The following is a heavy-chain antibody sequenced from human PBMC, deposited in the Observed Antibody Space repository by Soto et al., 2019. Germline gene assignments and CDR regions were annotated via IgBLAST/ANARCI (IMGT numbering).Heavy chain of an antibody. J-gene: IGHJ6*02. CDR1: GFTFSSYA. D-gene: IGHD2-2*01. Sequence: GGSLRLSCAASGFTFSSYAMHWVRQAPGKGLEWVAVISYDGSNKYYADSVKGRFTISRDNSKNTLYLQMNSLRAEDTAVYYCARALVPAVYYYYGTDVWGQGTTVTVSS. V-gene: IGHV3-30-3*01. CDR3: ARALVPAVYYYYGTDV. CDR2: ISYDGSNK.